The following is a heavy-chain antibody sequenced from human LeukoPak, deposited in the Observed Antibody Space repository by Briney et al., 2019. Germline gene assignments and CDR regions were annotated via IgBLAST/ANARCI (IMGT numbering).Heavy chain of an antibody. CDR2: IYYSGNT. J-gene: IGHJ4*02. D-gene: IGHD1-26*01. V-gene: IGHV4-39*07. Sequence: SETLSLTCTVSGDSISTSNSYWGWIRQPPGKGLEWIGSIYYSGNTYYNPSLKSRVTISVDTSKNQFSLKLSSVTAADTAVYYCAREGSGSYYSYFDYWGQGTLVTVSS. CDR1: GDSISTSNSY. CDR3: AREGSGSYYSYFDY.